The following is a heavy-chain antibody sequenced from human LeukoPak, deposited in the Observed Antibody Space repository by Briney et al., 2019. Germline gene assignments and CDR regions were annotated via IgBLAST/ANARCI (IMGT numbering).Heavy chain of an antibody. D-gene: IGHD6-13*01. J-gene: IGHJ6*02. Sequence: SETLSLTCTVSGGSISGYYWSWIRQPPGKGLEWIGYIYYSGTTKYNPSLKSRVTISVDTSKNQFSPKLNSVTAADTAVYYCAKISSSIYYGMDVWGQGTTVTVSS. CDR3: AKISSSIYYGMDV. V-gene: IGHV4-59*01. CDR2: IYYSGTT. CDR1: GGSISGYY.